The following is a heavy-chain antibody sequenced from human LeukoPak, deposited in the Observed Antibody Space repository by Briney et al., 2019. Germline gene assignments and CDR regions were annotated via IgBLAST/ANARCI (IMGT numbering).Heavy chain of an antibody. CDR2: ISSSSSYI. D-gene: IGHD3-9*01. V-gene: IGHV3-21*01. CDR1: GFTFSSYS. Sequence: GGSLRLSCAASGFTFSSYSMNWVRQAPGKGLEWVSSISSSSSYIYYADSVKGRFTISRDNAKNSLYLQMNSLRAEDTAVYYCARATGHYDILTRDLYYYGMDVWGQGTTVTVSS. J-gene: IGHJ6*02. CDR3: ARATGHYDILTRDLYYYGMDV.